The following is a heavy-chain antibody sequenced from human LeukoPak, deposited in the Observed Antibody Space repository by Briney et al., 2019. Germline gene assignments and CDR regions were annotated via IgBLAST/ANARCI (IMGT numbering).Heavy chain of an antibody. CDR3: AKKSVRWPGPPDY. V-gene: IGHV3-53*01. J-gene: IGHJ4*02. CDR2: IYSDNT. D-gene: IGHD2-15*01. Sequence: GGSLRLSCTVSGFTVSSNSTSWVRQAPGKGLEWVSFIYSDNTHYSDSVKGRFTISRDNSKNTLYLQMNSLRAEDTAVYYCAKKSVRWPGPPDYWGQGTLVTVSS. CDR1: GFTVSSNS.